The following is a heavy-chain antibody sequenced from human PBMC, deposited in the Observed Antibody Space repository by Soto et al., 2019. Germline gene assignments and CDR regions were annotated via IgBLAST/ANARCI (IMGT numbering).Heavy chain of an antibody. CDR1: GFTFSSYD. V-gene: IGHV3-13*01. CDR3: ARALSLRAYYGMDV. D-gene: IGHD3-10*01. Sequence: GGSLRLSCAASGFTFSSYDMHWVRQATGKGLEWVSAIGTAGDTYYPGSVKGRFTISRENAKNSLYLQMNSLRAGDTAVYYCARALSLRAYYGMDVWGQGTTVTSP. J-gene: IGHJ6*02. CDR2: IGTAGDT.